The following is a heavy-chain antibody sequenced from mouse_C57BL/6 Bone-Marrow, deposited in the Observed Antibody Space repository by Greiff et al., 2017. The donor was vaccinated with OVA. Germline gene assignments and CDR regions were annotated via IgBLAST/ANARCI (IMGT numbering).Heavy chain of an antibody. Sequence: VQLQQSGPELVKPGASVKISCKASGYAFSSSWMNWVKQRPGKGLEWIGRIYPGDGDTNYNGKFKGKATLTADKSSSTAYMQLSSLTSEDSAVYFCAPIYYDYDVGYFDDWGQGTTLTVSS. CDR2: IYPGDGDT. V-gene: IGHV1-82*01. CDR1: GYAFSSSW. D-gene: IGHD2-4*01. CDR3: APIYYDYDVGYFDD. J-gene: IGHJ2*01.